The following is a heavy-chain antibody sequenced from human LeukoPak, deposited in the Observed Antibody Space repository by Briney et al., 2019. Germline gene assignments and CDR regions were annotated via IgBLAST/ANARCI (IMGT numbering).Heavy chain of an antibody. Sequence: SVKVSCKASGGTFSSYAISWVRQAPGQGLEWMGGIIPIFGTANYAQKFQGRVTITTDESTSTAYMELSSLRSEDTAGYYCASIQYDFWSGYQYYFDYWGQGTLVTVSS. V-gene: IGHV1-69*05. CDR2: IIPIFGTA. CDR1: GGTFSSYA. J-gene: IGHJ4*02. CDR3: ASIQYDFWSGYQYYFDY. D-gene: IGHD3-3*01.